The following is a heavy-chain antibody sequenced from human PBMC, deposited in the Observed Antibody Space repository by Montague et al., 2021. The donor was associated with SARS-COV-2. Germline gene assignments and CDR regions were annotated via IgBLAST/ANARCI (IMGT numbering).Heavy chain of an antibody. CDR3: TTEPTLGVWPARYFDL. D-gene: IGHD3-10*01. V-gene: IGHV3-7*01. CDR1: GFTFGTYW. Sequence: SLRLSCAGSGFTFGTYWLSWVRQAPGKGLEWVAKIQEDGRGKYYVDSVRGRFTISRDNAKESLYLQMNSLRVEDTAVYYCTTEPTLGVWPARYFDLWGRGTLVTVSS. J-gene: IGHJ2*01. CDR2: IQEDGRGK.